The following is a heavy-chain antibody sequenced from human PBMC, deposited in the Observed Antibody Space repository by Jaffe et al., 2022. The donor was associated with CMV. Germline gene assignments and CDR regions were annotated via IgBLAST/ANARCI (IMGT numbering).Heavy chain of an antibody. J-gene: IGHJ3*02. CDR1: GYTFTGYY. CDR3: ARAVTMIVDSEAFDI. CDR2: INPNSGGT. V-gene: IGHV1-2*02. Sequence: QVQLVQSGAEVKKPGASVKVSCKASGYTFTGYYMHWVRQAPGQGLEWMGWINPNSGGTNYAQKFQGRVTMTRDTSISTAYMELSRLRSDDTAVYYCARAVTMIVDSEAFDIWGQGTMVTVSS. D-gene: IGHD3-22*01.